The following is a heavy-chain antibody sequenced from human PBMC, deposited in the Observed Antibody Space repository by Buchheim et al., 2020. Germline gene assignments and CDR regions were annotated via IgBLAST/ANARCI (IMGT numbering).Heavy chain of an antibody. J-gene: IGHJ6*02. Sequence: EVQLVQSGAEVKKPGESLRISCMGSGYSFTSYWISWVRQMPGNGLEWMGRIDPSDSYTNYSPSFQGHVTISADKSISTAYLQWSSLKASDTAMYYCARQETVTTFLSYYYGMDVWGQGTT. CDR2: IDPSDSYT. CDR1: GYSFTSYW. V-gene: IGHV5-10-1*01. D-gene: IGHD4-17*01. CDR3: ARQETVTTFLSYYYGMDV.